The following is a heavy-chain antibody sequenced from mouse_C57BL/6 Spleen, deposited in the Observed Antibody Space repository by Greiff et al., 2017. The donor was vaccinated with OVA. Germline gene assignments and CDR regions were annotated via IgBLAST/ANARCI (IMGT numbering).Heavy chain of an antibody. CDR1: GFSFTTYA. V-gene: IGHV10-1*01. J-gene: IGHJ1*03. CDR2: IRSKSNNYAT. Sequence: EVQLMESGGGLVQPKGSLKLSCAASGFSFTTYAMNWVRQAPGKGLEWVARIRSKSNNYATNYAYSVKDRFTISRDDSERMLYLQMNNLKTEDTAMYYCVRQTGTGYWYFDVWGTGTTVTVSA. CDR3: VRQTGTGYWYFDV. D-gene: IGHD4-1*01.